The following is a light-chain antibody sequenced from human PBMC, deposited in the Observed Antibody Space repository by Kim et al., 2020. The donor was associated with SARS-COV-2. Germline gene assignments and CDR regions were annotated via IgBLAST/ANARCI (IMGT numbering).Light chain of an antibody. J-gene: IGLJ2*01. V-gene: IGLV3-1*01. CDR3: QAWDGNTGVV. Sequence: SYELTQPPSVSVSPGQPASITCYGDKLGDKYVCWYQQKPGQSPVLVIYHNSQRPSGIPARFSGSNSGNTATLPISGTRPMDGVDFYCQAWDGNTGVVFGG. CDR1: KLGDKY. CDR2: HNS.